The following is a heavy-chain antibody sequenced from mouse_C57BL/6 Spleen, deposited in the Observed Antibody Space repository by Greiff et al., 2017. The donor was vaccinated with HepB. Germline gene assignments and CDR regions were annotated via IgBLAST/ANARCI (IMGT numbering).Heavy chain of an antibody. CDR1: GYTFTSYW. J-gene: IGHJ1*03. V-gene: IGHV1-64*01. Sequence: QVQLQQPGAELVKPGASVKLSCKASGYTFTSYWMHWVKQRPGQGLEWIGMIHPNSGSTNYNEKFKSKATLTVDKSSSTAYMQLSSLTSEDSAVYYCAPSHYGYHWYFDVWGTGTTVTVSS. D-gene: IGHD2-2*01. CDR2: IHPNSGST. CDR3: APSHYGYHWYFDV.